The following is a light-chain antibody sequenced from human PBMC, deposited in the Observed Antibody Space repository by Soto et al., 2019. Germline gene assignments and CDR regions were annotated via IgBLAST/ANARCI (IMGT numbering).Light chain of an antibody. Sequence: EFVLTQSPATLSLSPGERATLSCWASQSVGSYLAWYQQKPGQAPRLLIYDASNRATGIPARFSGSGSGTDSTLTISSLEPEDFAVYNCQQRTNWTFGQGTKVEIK. CDR3: QQRTNWT. CDR1: QSVGSY. V-gene: IGKV3-11*01. J-gene: IGKJ1*01. CDR2: DAS.